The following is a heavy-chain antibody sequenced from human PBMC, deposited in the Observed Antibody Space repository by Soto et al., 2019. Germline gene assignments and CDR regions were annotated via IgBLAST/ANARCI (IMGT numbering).Heavy chain of an antibody. CDR2: ITNKANSYNT. V-gene: IGHV3-72*01. Sequence: EVQVVDSGGGLVQPGGSLRLSCAASGFTFSDHYMDWVRQAPGKGLEWVGRITNKANSYNTAYAAYVKGRFTIARDDSTSSLYLQMNSLQTEDTAFYYCVRVMLGVIAVVLDYWGQGTLVTVSS. J-gene: IGHJ4*02. CDR1: GFTFSDHY. D-gene: IGHD3-22*01. CDR3: VRVMLGVIAVVLDY.